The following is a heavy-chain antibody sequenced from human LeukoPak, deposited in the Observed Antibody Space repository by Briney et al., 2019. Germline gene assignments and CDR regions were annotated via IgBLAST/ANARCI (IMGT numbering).Heavy chain of an antibody. J-gene: IGHJ1*01. CDR2: IKSDGST. D-gene: IGHD3-22*01. V-gene: IGHV3-74*01. CDR3: ARAPSEIGGYYPEYFRH. Sequence: TGGSLRLSGAASGFTFSSYWMHWVRQAPGKGLVWVSRIKSDGSTNYADSVKGRFTISRDNAKNTVSLQMNSLRAEDTGVYYCARAPSEIGGYYPEYFRHWGQGTLVTVSS. CDR1: GFTFSSYW.